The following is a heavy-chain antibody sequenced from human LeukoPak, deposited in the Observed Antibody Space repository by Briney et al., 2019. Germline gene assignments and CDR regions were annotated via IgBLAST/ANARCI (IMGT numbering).Heavy chain of an antibody. V-gene: IGHV3-30*04. CDR1: GFTFSRYT. CDR2: ISYDGSNK. J-gene: IGHJ5*02. Sequence: GGSLRLSCAASGFTFSRYTMHWVRQAPGKGLEWVAVISYDGSNKLFADSVKGRFTISRDSSENTLYLQMNSLRAEDTAVYYCARSGSETQNWFDPWGQGTLVTVSS. D-gene: IGHD6-25*01. CDR3: ARSGSETQNWFDP.